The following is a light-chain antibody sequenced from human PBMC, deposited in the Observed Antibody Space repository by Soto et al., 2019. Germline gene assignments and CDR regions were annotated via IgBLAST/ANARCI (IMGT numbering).Light chain of an antibody. Sequence: VLTQSPGTLSLSPGERATLSCRASQSISSNLAWYQQKPGQAPRLLMFRTSSRATGFPARFSGSGSGTEFNLTISSLQSEDFGVYYCQQYNNWPRATFGGGTKGGYQ. V-gene: IGKV3-15*01. CDR1: QSISSN. CDR2: RTS. J-gene: IGKJ4*01. CDR3: QQYNNWPRAT.